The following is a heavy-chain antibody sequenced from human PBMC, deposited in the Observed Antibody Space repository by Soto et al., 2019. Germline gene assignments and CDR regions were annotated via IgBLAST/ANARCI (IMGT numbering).Heavy chain of an antibody. J-gene: IGHJ3*02. V-gene: IGHV4-30-4*01. CDR1: GGSISSGDYY. CDR3: ARVYDSSGYYLVIHAFDI. D-gene: IGHD3-22*01. CDR2: IYYSGST. Sequence: SETLSLTWTVSGGSISSGDYYWSWIRQPPGKGLEWIGYIYYSGSTYYNPSLKSRVTISVDTSKNQFSLKLSSVTAADTAVCYCARVYDSSGYYLVIHAFDIWGQGTMVTVSS.